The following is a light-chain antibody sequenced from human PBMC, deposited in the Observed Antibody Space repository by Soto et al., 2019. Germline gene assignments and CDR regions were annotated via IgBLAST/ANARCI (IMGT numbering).Light chain of an antibody. Sequence: EIVMTQSPATLSVSPGERATLSCRASQSVSSNLAWYQQKPGQAPRLLIYGASTRATGIPASFSGSGSGTECTPTISSLRSEDFAVYYCQHYNNWPRTFGQGTKVEIK. CDR2: GAS. CDR3: QHYNNWPRT. CDR1: QSVSSN. J-gene: IGKJ1*01. V-gene: IGKV3-15*01.